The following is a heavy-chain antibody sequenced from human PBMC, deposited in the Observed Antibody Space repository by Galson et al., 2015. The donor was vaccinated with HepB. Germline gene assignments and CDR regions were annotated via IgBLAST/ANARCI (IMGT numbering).Heavy chain of an antibody. J-gene: IGHJ5*02. V-gene: IGHV3-30*04. CDR2: ISYDGTNT. CDR1: GFTFSSYT. CDR3: ARGGGDCSKTACSDPGGFDP. D-gene: IGHD2-2*01. Sequence: SLRLSCAASGFTFSSYTMHWVRQAPGKGLQWVAVISYDGTNTYYVDSVKGRFTISRDNSNKTLYLQMNSLRVEDTAVYYCARGGGDCSKTACSDPGGFDPWGQGTLVTVSS.